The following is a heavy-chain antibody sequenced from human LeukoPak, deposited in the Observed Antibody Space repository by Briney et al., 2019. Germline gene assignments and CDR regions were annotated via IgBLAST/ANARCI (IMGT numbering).Heavy chain of an antibody. Sequence: GALELSLAASGFPFKSYWITRGRPAPGKGLEGVANIKQDGSEKYYVDSVKGRFTISRDNAKTSLYLQMNSLRAEDTAVYYCARGTLRFFFGGGQGTLVTVSS. J-gene: IGHJ4*02. V-gene: IGHV3-7*01. D-gene: IGHD3-3*01. CDR2: IKQDGSEK. CDR3: ARGTLRFFFG. CDR1: GFPFKSYW.